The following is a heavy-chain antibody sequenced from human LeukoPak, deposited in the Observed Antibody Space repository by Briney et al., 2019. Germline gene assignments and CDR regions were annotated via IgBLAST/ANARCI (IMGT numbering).Heavy chain of an antibody. CDR2: ISFDASNK. CDR3: ARRAGGCSHPYDY. J-gene: IGHJ4*02. CDR1: GFTFSSYG. V-gene: IGHV3-30*03. Sequence: PGGSLRLSCAASGFTFSSYGMHWVRQAPGKGLEWVAVISFDASNKYYADSVKGRFTISRDNSKNTLYLQMNSLRAEDTAVYYCARRAGGCSHPYDYWGQGILVTVSS. D-gene: IGHD2-15*01.